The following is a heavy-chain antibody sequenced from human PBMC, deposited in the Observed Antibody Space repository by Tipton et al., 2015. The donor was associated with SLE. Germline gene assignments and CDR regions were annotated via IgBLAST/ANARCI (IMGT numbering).Heavy chain of an antibody. D-gene: IGHD3-22*01. V-gene: IGHV4-38-2*01. J-gene: IGHJ4*02. CDR2: IYHSGST. Sequence: GLVKPSETLSLTCAVSGYFIRSGYYWGWIRQPPGKGLEWIGSIYHSGSTYYNPSLKSRVTISADTSKNQFSLKLGAVTAADTAVYYCARWGSGYAGYWGQVTLVTVSS. CDR1: GYFIRSGYY. CDR3: ARWGSGYAGY.